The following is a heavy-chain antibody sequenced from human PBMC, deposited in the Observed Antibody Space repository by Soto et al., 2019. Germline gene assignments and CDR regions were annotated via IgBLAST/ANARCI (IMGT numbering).Heavy chain of an antibody. Sequence: GASVKVSCKASGGTFSSYAISWVRQAPGQGLEWMGGIIPIFGTANYAQKFQGRVTITADESTSTAYMELSSLRSEDTAVYYCARVNRVPDYYDSSGYYGFAYWGQGTLVTVSS. J-gene: IGHJ4*02. CDR2: IIPIFGTA. V-gene: IGHV1-69*13. D-gene: IGHD3-22*01. CDR1: GGTFSSYA. CDR3: ARVNRVPDYYDSSGYYGFAY.